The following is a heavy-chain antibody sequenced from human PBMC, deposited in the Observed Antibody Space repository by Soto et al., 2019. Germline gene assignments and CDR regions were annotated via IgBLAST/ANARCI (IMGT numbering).Heavy chain of an antibody. V-gene: IGHV3-23*01. Sequence: EVQVLESGGGLVQPGGSLRLSCAASGFSFSTYAMSWVRQAPGEGLEWVSVVSGSGGSTYYADSVKGRFTISRDNSKNTLYLQMDSLRTDDTAVYYCAKASSGVLLVHTVCLQEWGQGTLVTVSS. D-gene: IGHD2-8*02. J-gene: IGHJ4*02. CDR1: GFSFSTYA. CDR3: AKASSGVLLVHTVCLQE. CDR2: VSGSGGST.